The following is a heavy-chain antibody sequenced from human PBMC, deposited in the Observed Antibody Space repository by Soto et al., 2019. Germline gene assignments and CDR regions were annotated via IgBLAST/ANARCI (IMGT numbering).Heavy chain of an antibody. CDR2: INPSGGTT. Sequence: ASVKVSCKASAYTFTNFYIHWVRQAPGQGLEWMGVINPSGGTTSYTQRLQGRVTRTRDTSTSTVHMDLSSLRSEVTAVYYCTRGEWELRLWGQGTVVTVS. V-gene: IGHV1-46*01. CDR3: TRGEWELRL. D-gene: IGHD1-26*01. CDR1: AYTFTNFY. J-gene: IGHJ4*02.